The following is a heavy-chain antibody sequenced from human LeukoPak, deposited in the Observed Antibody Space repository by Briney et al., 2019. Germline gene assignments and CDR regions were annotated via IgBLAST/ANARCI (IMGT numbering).Heavy chain of an antibody. CDR2: IYDSGST. Sequence: PSETLTLTCTVSGGSISSYYWSWIRQPPGKGLEWIGYIYDSGSTNYNPSLKSRVTISADTSNNQFSLKLSSATAAATAVYYCVRHLKRKDYGDYGPCFDYWGQGTLVTVSS. CDR3: VRHLKRKDYGDYGPCFDY. V-gene: IGHV4-59*08. CDR1: GGSISSYY. J-gene: IGHJ4*02. D-gene: IGHD4-17*01.